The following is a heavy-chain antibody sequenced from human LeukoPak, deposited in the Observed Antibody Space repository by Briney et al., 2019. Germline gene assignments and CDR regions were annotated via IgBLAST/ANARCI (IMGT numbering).Heavy chain of an antibody. Sequence: GGSLRLSCAASGFTFSSYWMSWVRQAPGKGLEWVANIKQDGSEKYYVDSVKGRFTISRDNAKNSLYLQMNSLRAEDTAVYYCARVQDLTVVVPAAPHAFDIWGQGTMVTVSS. CDR3: ARVQDLTVVVPAAPHAFDI. V-gene: IGHV3-7*01. D-gene: IGHD2-2*01. CDR2: IKQDGSEK. J-gene: IGHJ3*02. CDR1: GFTFSSYW.